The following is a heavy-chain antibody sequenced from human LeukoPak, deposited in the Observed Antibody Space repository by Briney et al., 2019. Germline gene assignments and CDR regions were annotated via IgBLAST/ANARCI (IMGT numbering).Heavy chain of an antibody. J-gene: IGHJ4*02. V-gene: IGHV3-23*01. CDR1: GLTFSSYA. CDR3: AKSWPYFGWLLSYFDY. Sequence: GGSLRLSCAASGLTFSSYAMSWVRQAPGKGLEWVSAISGSGGSTYYADSVKGRFTISRDNSKNTLYLQMNSLRAEDTAVYYCAKSWPYFGWLLSYFDYWGQGTLVTVSS. CDR2: ISGSGGST. D-gene: IGHD3-9*01.